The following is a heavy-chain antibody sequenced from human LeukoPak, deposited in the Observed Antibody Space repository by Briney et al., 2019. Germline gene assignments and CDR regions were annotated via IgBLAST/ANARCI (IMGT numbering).Heavy chain of an antibody. J-gene: IGHJ4*02. CDR1: QFTFPGYW. D-gene: IGHD2/OR15-2a*01. CDR2: IKPDGSDN. CDR3: ARPPYPGATLFYFDS. Sequence: GGPLGLPFQASQFTFPGYWLPWVRQAQGRGLEGVPFIKPDGSDNYYADSVKGRFTISRDNAKNSLYLQMNSLGAEDTAVYYCARPPYPGATLFYFDSWGQGTLVTVSS. V-gene: IGHV3-7*01.